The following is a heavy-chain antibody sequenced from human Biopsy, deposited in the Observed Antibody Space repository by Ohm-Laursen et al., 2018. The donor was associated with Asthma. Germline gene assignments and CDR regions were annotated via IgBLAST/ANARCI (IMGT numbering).Heavy chain of an antibody. CDR1: GDSIIIVGHY. V-gene: IGHV4-31*03. CDR3: ARARAFRHGMTGPKTCLAV. Sequence: SQTLSLTCNVSGDSIIIVGHYWSWIRQHPGKGLEWIGHIYFSGSAKYNPSLKSRVSISVDTSKNQFSLKLSSVTAADTAVYYCARARAFRHGMTGPKTCLAVWGPGTTVIVSS. D-gene: IGHD1-20*01. J-gene: IGHJ6*02. CDR2: IYFSGSA.